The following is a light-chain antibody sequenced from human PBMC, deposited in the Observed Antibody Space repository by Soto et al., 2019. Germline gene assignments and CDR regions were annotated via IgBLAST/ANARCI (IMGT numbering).Light chain of an antibody. CDR1: QSVLHSSNNRNY. CDR2: WAS. V-gene: IGKV4-1*01. CDR3: QQYYSIPPT. J-gene: IGKJ1*01. Sequence: DIVMTQSVDSLAVSLGERATINCKSSQSVLHSSNNRNYLAWYQQKPGQPPKLLIYWASTRESGVPDRFSGSGSGTDFTLTISSLQADDVAVYYCQQYYSIPPTFGQGTKVEIK.